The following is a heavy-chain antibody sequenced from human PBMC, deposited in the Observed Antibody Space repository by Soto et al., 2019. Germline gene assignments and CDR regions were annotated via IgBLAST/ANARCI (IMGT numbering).Heavy chain of an antibody. CDR2: ISAYNGNT. D-gene: IGHD3-3*01. CDR1: GYTFTSYG. CDR3: ARVMDDFWSGYYDYYYYMDV. Sequence: ASVKVSCKASGYTFTSYGISWVRQPPGQGLEWMGWISAYNGNTNYAQKLQGRVAMTTDTSTSTAYMELRSLRSDDTAVYYCARVMDDFWSGYYDYYYYMDVWGKGTTVTVSS. J-gene: IGHJ6*03. V-gene: IGHV1-18*01.